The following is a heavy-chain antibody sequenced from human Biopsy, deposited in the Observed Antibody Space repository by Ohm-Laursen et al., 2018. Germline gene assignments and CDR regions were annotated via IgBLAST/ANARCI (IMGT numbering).Heavy chain of an antibody. Sequence: AAVKVSCMASGYTFISYGISWVREAPGQGLEWMGWINPYNDDTHYAQKVQCRITMTTDTSTNTAYMELLSLRSDDTALYYCTLGGMRFWERPDDFFKSWGQGTLVTVSS. CDR1: GYTFISYG. J-gene: IGHJ4*02. D-gene: IGHD3-3*01. CDR3: TLGGMRFWERPDDFFKS. V-gene: IGHV1-18*01. CDR2: INPYNDDT.